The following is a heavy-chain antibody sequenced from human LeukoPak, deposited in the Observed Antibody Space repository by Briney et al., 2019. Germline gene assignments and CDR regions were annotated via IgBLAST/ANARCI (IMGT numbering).Heavy chain of an antibody. Sequence: SETLSLTCSGSNYSISNSLYWGWLRQPPGKGLEWIGSIYRSGSTFYNPSLKSRVTISLDTSKDQFSLKLSSVTAADTAVYFCARGTYGYYMDVWGKGTTVTVSS. J-gene: IGHJ6*03. CDR1: NYSISNSLY. CDR3: ARGTYGYYMDV. CDR2: IYRSGST. D-gene: IGHD4-17*01. V-gene: IGHV4-38-2*02.